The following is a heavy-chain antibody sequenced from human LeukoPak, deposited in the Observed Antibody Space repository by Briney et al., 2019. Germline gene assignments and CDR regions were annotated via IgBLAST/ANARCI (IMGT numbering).Heavy chain of an antibody. Sequence: SETLSLTCSGSNYSISNSLYWGWLRQPPGKGLEWIGSIYRSGSTFYNPSLKSRVTISLDTSKDQFSLKLSSVTAADTAVYFCARGTYGYYMDVWGKGTTVTVSS. J-gene: IGHJ6*03. CDR1: NYSISNSLY. CDR3: ARGTYGYYMDV. CDR2: IYRSGST. D-gene: IGHD4-17*01. V-gene: IGHV4-38-2*02.